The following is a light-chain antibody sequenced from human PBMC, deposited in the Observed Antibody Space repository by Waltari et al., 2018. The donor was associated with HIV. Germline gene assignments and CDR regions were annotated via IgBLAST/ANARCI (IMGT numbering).Light chain of an antibody. Sequence: QSALTQPASVSGSPGQSITISCTGTSSDVGGYNYVSWYQQHQGKAPKLMIYDVSNRPSGVSNRFSGSKSGNTASLTISGLQAEDEADYYCSSYTSSSIYVFGTGTKVTVL. V-gene: IGLV2-14*03. CDR2: DVS. CDR1: SSDVGGYNY. CDR3: SSYTSSSIYV. J-gene: IGLJ1*01.